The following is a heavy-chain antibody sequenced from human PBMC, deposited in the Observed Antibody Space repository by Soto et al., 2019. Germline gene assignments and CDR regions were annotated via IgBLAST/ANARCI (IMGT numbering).Heavy chain of an antibody. CDR2: SIPIFGTA. Sequence: KVSCKASGGTFSSYAMSWVRQAPGQGLEWMGGSIPIFGTANYAQKFKGRVTIPADESTSTAYMELSSLRAEDTAVYYCAKALVEMATISLRVHFDYWGQGTLVTGSS. CDR3: AKALVEMATISLRVHFDY. D-gene: IGHD5-12*01. V-gene: IGHV1-69*01. J-gene: IGHJ4*02. CDR1: GGTFSSYA.